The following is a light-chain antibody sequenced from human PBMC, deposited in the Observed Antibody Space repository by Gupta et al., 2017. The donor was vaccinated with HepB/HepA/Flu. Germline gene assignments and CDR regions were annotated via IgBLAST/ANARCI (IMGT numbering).Light chain of an antibody. CDR1: SSNIGNNY. CDR3: GTWDSSLSAWV. J-gene: IGLJ3*02. V-gene: IGLV1-51*01. CDR2: DNN. Sequence: QSVLTQPPSVSAAPGQKVTISCSGSSSNIGNNYVSWYQQLPGTAPKLLIYDNNKRPSGIPDRFSCSKSGASATLVITRLQTGDEADYYCGTWDSSLSAWVFGGGTKLTGL.